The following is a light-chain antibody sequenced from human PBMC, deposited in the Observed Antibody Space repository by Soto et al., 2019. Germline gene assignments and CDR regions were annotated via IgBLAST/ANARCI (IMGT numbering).Light chain of an antibody. CDR3: QQFESSVT. V-gene: IGKV3-20*01. CDR2: GAS. J-gene: IGKJ1*01. CDR1: QSISSTF. Sequence: EIVLTQSPGSLSLSPGETATLSCRSSQSISSTFFAWYQQKPGQAPRLLIYGASRRATGIPDRFTGSGSGTDFTLTIRRLEPDDFAVYYCQQFESSVTFGLGTQVEIK.